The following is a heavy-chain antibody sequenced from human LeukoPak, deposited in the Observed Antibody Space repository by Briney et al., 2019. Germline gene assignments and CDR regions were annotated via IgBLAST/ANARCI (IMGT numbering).Heavy chain of an antibody. CDR3: ASLDSLYFDY. CDR1: GFTFTSYA. Sequence: GGSLRLSCASSGFTFTSYAVSWVRQAPGKGLEWVSTISYSGGTTYHTDSVKGRFTISRDNSKNTLYLQMNSLRAEDTAVYYCASLDSLYFDYWGQGTLVTVSS. D-gene: IGHD3-16*01. J-gene: IGHJ4*02. V-gene: IGHV3-23*01. CDR2: ISYSGGTT.